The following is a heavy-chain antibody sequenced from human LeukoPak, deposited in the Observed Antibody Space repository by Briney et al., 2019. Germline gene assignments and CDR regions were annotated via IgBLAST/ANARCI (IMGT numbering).Heavy chain of an antibody. CDR3: ARVGVVYCGGDCYFGDY. CDR2: KWYDGSNK. D-gene: IGHD2-21*02. CDR1: GFTFSSYG. Sequence: GGSLRLSCAASGFTFSSYGMHWVRQAPGKGLEWVAIKWYDGSNKYYADSVKGRFTISRDNSKNTLYLEMNSLRAEDTAVYYCARVGVVYCGGDCYFGDYWGQGTLVTVSS. J-gene: IGHJ4*02. V-gene: IGHV3-33*01.